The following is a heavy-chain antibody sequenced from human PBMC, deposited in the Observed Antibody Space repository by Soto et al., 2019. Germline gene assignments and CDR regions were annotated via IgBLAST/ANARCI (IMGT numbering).Heavy chain of an antibody. Sequence: PGGSLRLSCAASGFTFSSCAMNWVRQAPGKGLEWVSTISGSGESTYYADSVKGRFTISRDNSKSTLYLQMNSLRAEDTAVYYCAKDRWNYDYFDFWGQRTLVTVSS. CDR2: ISGSGEST. V-gene: IGHV3-23*01. CDR1: GFTFSSCA. D-gene: IGHD1-7*01. CDR3: AKDRWNYDYFDF. J-gene: IGHJ4*02.